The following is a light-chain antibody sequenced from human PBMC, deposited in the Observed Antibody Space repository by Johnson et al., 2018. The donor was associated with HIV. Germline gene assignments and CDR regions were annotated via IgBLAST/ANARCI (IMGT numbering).Light chain of an antibody. J-gene: IGLJ1*01. CDR1: SSNIGNNY. CDR2: DNN. Sequence: QSMLTQPPSVSAAPGQKVTISCSGSSSNIGNNYVSWYQQLPGTAPKLLIYDNNKRPSEIPDRFSGSKSGTSATLVITGLRTGDEADYYCGTWDSSLNAYVFGAATKVAVL. CDR3: GTWDSSLNAYV. V-gene: IGLV1-51*01.